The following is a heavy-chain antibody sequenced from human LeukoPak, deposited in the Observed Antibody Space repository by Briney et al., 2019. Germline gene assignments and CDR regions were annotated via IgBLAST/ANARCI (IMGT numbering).Heavy chain of an antibody. CDR2: IKPDGSEK. V-gene: IGHV3-7*01. D-gene: IGHD1-7*01. CDR3: ARLVGTDEGADY. Sequence: PGGSLRLSCAASGLTFRNYWMNWVRQAPGKGLEWVANIKPDGSEKRYVDSVKGRFTISRDNAKNSLYLQMNSLRAEDTAVYYCARLVGTDEGADYWGQGTLVTVSS. CDR1: GLTFRNYW. J-gene: IGHJ4*02.